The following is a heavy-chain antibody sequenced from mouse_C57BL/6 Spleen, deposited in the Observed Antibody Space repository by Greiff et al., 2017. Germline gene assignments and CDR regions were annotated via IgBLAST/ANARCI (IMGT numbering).Heavy chain of an antibody. Sequence: EVQLQQSGTVLARPGASVKMSCKTSGYTFTSYWMHWVKQRPGQGLEWIGAIYPGNSDTSYNQKFKGKAKLTAVTSASTAYMELSSLTNEDAAVYYCTRESYYGSSYVAYWGKGTLVTVSA. CDR3: TRESYYGSSYVAY. V-gene: IGHV1-5*01. CDR1: GYTFTSYW. D-gene: IGHD1-1*01. J-gene: IGHJ3*01. CDR2: IYPGNSDT.